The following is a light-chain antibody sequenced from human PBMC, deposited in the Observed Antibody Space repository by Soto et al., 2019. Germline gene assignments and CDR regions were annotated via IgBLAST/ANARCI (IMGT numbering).Light chain of an antibody. Sequence: DIQMSQSPSTLSASVRDRLTITCRASQSIHRWLAWYRQRKGKAPKLVIYDGSTVESGVPSRFRVTGSRAESTLTLTRLQPDDFVTYFCEQYRTSSWTFGQGTKVDIK. CDR2: DGS. CDR3: EQYRTSSWT. CDR1: QSIHRW. V-gene: IGKV1-5*01. J-gene: IGKJ1*01.